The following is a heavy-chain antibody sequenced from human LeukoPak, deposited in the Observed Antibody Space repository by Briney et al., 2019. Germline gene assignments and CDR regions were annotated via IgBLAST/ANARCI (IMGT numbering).Heavy chain of an antibody. CDR2: ISGSGGST. J-gene: IGHJ4*02. CDR1: GFTFSSYV. V-gene: IGHV3-23*01. D-gene: IGHD3-10*01. CDR3: ARDFSYGSGSIDY. Sequence: GGSLRLSCAASGFTFSSYVMSWVRQAPGKGLEWVSAISGSGGSTHYADSVKGRFTISRDNSKNTLYLQMNSLRAEDTAVYYCARDFSYGSGSIDYWGQGTLVTVSS.